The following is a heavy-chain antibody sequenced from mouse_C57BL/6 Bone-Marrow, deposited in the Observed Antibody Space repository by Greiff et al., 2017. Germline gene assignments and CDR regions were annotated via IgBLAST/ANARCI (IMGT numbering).Heavy chain of an antibody. V-gene: IGHV1-81*01. CDR1: GYTFTSYG. Sequence: QVQLKESGAELARPGASVKLSCKASGYTFTSYGISWVKQRTGQGLEWIGEIYPRSGNTYYNEKFKGKATLTADKSSSTAYMELRSLTSEDSAVYFCARKGDYDYGDYWGQGTTLTVSS. CDR2: IYPRSGNT. D-gene: IGHD2-4*01. J-gene: IGHJ2*01. CDR3: ARKGDYDYGDY.